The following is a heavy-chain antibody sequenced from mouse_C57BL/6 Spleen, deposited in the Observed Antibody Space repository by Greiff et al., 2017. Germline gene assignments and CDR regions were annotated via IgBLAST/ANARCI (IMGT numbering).Heavy chain of an antibody. CDR2: INPSTGGT. V-gene: IGHV1-42*01. CDR3: ARRGSNYGRYWYFDV. CDR1: GYSFTGYY. Sequence: EVQLVESGPELVKPGASVKISCKASGYSFTGYYMNWVKQSPEKSLEWIGEINPSTGGTTYNQKFKAKATLTVDKSSSTAYMQLKSLTSEDSAVYYCARRGSNYGRYWYFDVWGTGTTVTVSS. J-gene: IGHJ1*03. D-gene: IGHD2-5*01.